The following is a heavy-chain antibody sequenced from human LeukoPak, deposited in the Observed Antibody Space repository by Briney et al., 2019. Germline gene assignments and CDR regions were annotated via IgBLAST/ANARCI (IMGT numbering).Heavy chain of an antibody. D-gene: IGHD5-18*01. Sequence: PSETLSLTCAVYGGSFSGCDWSWIRRPPGKGQEWIGEINHSGSTNYNPSLKSRVTISVDTSKNQFSLKLSSVTAADTAVYYCARLVNTAMVKKYYFDYWGQGTLVTVSS. V-gene: IGHV4-34*01. CDR3: ARLVNTAMVKKYYFDY. CDR2: INHSGST. J-gene: IGHJ4*02. CDR1: GGSFSGCD.